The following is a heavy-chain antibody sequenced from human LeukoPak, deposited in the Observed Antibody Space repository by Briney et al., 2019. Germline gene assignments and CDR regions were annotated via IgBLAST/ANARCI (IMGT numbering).Heavy chain of an antibody. CDR3: ARDRGSYCSGGSCHFFDY. V-gene: IGHV3-7*01. CDR1: GFTFSNYW. D-gene: IGHD2-15*01. Sequence: PGGSLRLSCAASGFTFSNYWMQWVRQAPGKGLEWVANIKQDGSEKYYVDSVKGRFTISRDNAKNSLYLQMNSLRAEDTAVYYCARDRGSYCSGGSCHFFDYWGQGTLVTVSS. J-gene: IGHJ4*02. CDR2: IKQDGSEK.